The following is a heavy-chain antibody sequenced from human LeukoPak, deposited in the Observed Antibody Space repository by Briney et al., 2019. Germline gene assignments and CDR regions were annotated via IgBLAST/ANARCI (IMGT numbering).Heavy chain of an antibody. J-gene: IGHJ4*02. CDR2: INNDGSST. V-gene: IGHV3-74*01. CDR3: VKYSSGWN. D-gene: IGHD6-19*01. Sequence: PGGSLRLSCAASGFTLISNWMHWVRHAPGKGLVWVSRINNDGSSTSYADSVKGRFTISRDNAKDTLFLQMNSLRAEDAAVYYCVKYSSGWNWGQGTLVTVSS. CDR1: GFTLISNW.